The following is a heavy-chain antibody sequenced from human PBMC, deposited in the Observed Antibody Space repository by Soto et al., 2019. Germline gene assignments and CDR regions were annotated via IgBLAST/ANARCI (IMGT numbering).Heavy chain of an antibody. D-gene: IGHD6-13*01. J-gene: IGHJ3*02. CDR2: VSDRGEKT. Sequence: GGSLRLSCAASGFTFTNYAMTWVRQAPGKGLEWVSSVSDRGEKTYYADSVKGRFAISRDNSKSTLYLQMDGLRGEDSAVYYCETDQKLVPPYDAFGIWGQGTPVPVSS. CDR3: ETDQKLVPPYDAFGI. CDR1: GFTFTNYA. V-gene: IGHV3-23*01.